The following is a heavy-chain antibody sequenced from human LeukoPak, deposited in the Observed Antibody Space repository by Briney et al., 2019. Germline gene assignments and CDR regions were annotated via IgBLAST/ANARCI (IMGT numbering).Heavy chain of an antibody. CDR2: ISGSGGST. V-gene: IGHV3-23*01. Sequence: GESLRLSCAASGFTFSNYYMHWVRQAPGKGLEWVSSISGSGGSTYYADSVKGRFTISRDNSKNTLYLQMNSLRAEDTAVYYCAKGPLLWDWGQGTLVTVSS. J-gene: IGHJ4*02. CDR3: AKGPLLWD. CDR1: GFTFSNYY. D-gene: IGHD2/OR15-2a*01.